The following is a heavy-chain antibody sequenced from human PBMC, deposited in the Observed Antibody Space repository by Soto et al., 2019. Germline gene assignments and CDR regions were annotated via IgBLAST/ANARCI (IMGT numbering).Heavy chain of an antibody. D-gene: IGHD2-15*01. Sequence: QVQLQESGPGLVKPSQTLSLTCTVSGGSISSGGYYWSWIRQHPGKGLEWIGYIYYSGSTYYNPSLKSLVTISVDTSKNQFSLKLSSGTAADTAVYYCARDGGSGGPDWFDPWGQGTLVTVSS. J-gene: IGHJ5*02. CDR1: GGSISSGGYY. V-gene: IGHV4-31*01. CDR2: IYYSGST. CDR3: ARDGGSGGPDWFDP.